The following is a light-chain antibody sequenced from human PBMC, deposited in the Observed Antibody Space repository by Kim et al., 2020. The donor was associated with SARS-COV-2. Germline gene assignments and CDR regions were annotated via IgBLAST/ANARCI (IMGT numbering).Light chain of an antibody. CDR1: SSDVCGYNY. CDR3: TSYTSSNDWV. CDR2: GVS. J-gene: IGLJ3*02. Sequence: QSITISCTGTSSDVCGYNYVSWYQQHPGNAPKLMIYGVSKRPSGISNRFSGSKSGNTASLTSSGLQAEDEADYYCTSYTSSNDWVFGGGTKLTVL. V-gene: IGLV2-14*04.